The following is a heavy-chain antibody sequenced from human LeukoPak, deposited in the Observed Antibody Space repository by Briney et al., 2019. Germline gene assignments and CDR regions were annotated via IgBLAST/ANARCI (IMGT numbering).Heavy chain of an antibody. D-gene: IGHD5-24*01. V-gene: IGHV4-59*01. CDR3: ADGYNIDY. CDR2: IYYSGST. J-gene: IGHJ4*02. Sequence: SETLSLTCTVSGGSISSYYWSWIRQPPGKGLEWIGYIYYSGSTNYNPSLKSRVTISVDTSKNQFSLKLSSVTAADTAVYYCADGYNIDYWGQGTLVTVSS. CDR1: GGSISSYY.